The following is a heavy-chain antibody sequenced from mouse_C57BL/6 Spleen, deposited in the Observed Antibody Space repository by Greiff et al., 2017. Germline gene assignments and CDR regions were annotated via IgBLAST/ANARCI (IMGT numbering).Heavy chain of an antibody. CDR1: GYTFTSYN. J-gene: IGHJ3*01. CDR3: AWPLGYYGSSPAWFAY. CDR2: IYPGNGDT. Sequence: SGAELVRPGASVKMSCKASGYTFTSYNMHWVKQTPRQGLEWIGAIYPGNGDTSYNQKFKGKATLTVDKSSSTAYMQLSSLTSEDSAVYFCAWPLGYYGSSPAWFAYWGQGTLVTVSA. V-gene: IGHV1-12*01. D-gene: IGHD1-1*01.